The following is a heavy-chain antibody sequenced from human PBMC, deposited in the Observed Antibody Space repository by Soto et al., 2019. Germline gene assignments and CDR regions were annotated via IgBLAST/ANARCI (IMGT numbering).Heavy chain of an antibody. J-gene: IGHJ4*02. CDR2: IYHSGST. D-gene: IGHD3-9*01. V-gene: IGHV4-4*01. CDR3: ARDEGYYDILTGYLN. Sequence: PSETLSLTCAVSSGSISSSNWWSWVRQPPGKGLEWIGEIYHSGSTNYNPSLKSRVTISVDKSKNQFSLKLSSVTAADTAVYCCARDEGYYDILTGYLNWGQGTLVTVSS. CDR1: SGSISSSNW.